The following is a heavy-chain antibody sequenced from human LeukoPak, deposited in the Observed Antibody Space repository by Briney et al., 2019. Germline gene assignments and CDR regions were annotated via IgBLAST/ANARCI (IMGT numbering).Heavy chain of an antibody. CDR3: ARDFRGSVDAFDI. Sequence: PSQTLSLTCTVSGGSISSGDYCWNWMRQPPGKGLEWIGYIYYSGRTNYNPSLKSRVSISVDTSKDQFSLKLSSVTAADTAVYYCARDFRGSVDAFDIWGQGTMVAVSS. V-gene: IGHV4-61*08. CDR2: IYYSGRT. J-gene: IGHJ3*02. CDR1: GGSISSGDYC.